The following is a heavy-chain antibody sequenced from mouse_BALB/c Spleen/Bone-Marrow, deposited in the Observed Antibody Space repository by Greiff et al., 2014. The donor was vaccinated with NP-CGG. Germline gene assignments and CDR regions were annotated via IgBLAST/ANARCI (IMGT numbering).Heavy chain of an antibody. D-gene: IGHD2-1*01. CDR2: ISTYYGDA. Sequence: QVQLKESGAELVRPGVSVKISCKGSGYSFTDYAMHWVKQSHAKSLEWIGVISTYYGDASYNQKFKGKATMTVDKSSNTAYMELARLTSEDSAIYYCASGNYYDAMDYWGQGTSVTVSS. V-gene: IGHV1S137*01. J-gene: IGHJ4*01. CDR1: GYSFTDYA. CDR3: ASGNYYDAMDY.